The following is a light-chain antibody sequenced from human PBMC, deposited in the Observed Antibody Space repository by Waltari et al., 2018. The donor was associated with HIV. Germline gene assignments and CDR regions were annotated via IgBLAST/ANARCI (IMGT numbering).Light chain of an antibody. CDR2: DNN. CDR3: GTWDSSLRAEV. Sequence: SVLTQPPSVSAAPGQKVTISCSGSSSNSANNYVSWYQELPGTAPKLLIDDNNKHPSGMPARFSGASSGTSATLCITGLQTGDEADYYCGTWDSSLRAEVFGAGTKLTVL. J-gene: IGLJ1*01. V-gene: IGLV1-51*01. CDR1: SSNSANNY.